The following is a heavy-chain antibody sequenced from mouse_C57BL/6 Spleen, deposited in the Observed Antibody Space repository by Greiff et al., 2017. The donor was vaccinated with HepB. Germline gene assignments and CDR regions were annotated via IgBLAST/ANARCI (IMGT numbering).Heavy chain of an antibody. CDR1: GFTFSDYY. CDR2: ISNGGGST. D-gene: IGHD5-1*01. J-gene: IGHJ3*01. V-gene: IGHV5-12*01. CDR3: ARQEESLRFAY. Sequence: EVQVVESGGGLVQPGGSLKLSCAASGFTFSDYYMYWVRQTPEKRLEWVAYISNGGGSTYYPDTVKGRFTISRDNAKNTLYLQMSRLKSEDTAMYYCARQEESLRFAYWGQGTLVTVSA.